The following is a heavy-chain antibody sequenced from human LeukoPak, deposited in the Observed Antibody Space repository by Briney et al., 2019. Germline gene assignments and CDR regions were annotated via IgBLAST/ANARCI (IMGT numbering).Heavy chain of an antibody. CDR1: GFTFSNFG. D-gene: IGHD3-16*02. CDR3: AKASVYVYYGMDV. V-gene: IGHV3-30*18. J-gene: IGHJ6*02. CDR2: ISYDGSNK. Sequence: PGGSLRLSCAASGFTFSNFGMHWVRQTPGQGLEWVAVISYDGSNKYYADSVKGRFTISRDNSKNTLYLQMNSLRAEDTAVYYCAKASVYVYYGMDVWGQGTLVTVSS.